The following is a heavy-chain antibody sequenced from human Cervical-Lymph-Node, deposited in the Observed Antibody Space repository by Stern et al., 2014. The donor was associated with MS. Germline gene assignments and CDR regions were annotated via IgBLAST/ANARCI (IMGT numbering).Heavy chain of an antibody. CDR1: GFTFSSYG. CDR2: IWYDGSNK. J-gene: IGHJ4*02. V-gene: IGHV3-33*01. D-gene: IGHD5-18*01. Sequence: DQLVESGGGVVQPGRSLRLSCAASGFTFSSYGMHWVRQAPGKGLEGVAVIWYDGSNKYYADSVKGRFTISRDNSKNTLYLQMNSLRAEDTAVYYCATHTAMDYYFDYWGQGTLVTVSS. CDR3: ATHTAMDYYFDY.